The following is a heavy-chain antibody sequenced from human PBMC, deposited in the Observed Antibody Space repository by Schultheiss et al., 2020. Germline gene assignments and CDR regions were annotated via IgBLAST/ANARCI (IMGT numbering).Heavy chain of an antibody. CDR1: GGSFSGYY. Sequence: SETLSLTCAVYGGSFSGYYWSWIRQPPGKGLEWIGEINHSGSTNYNPSLKSRVTISVDTSKNQFSLKLNSVTAADTAVYYCARGGWELDYWGQGTLVTVSS. D-gene: IGHD1-26*01. V-gene: IGHV4-34*01. CDR2: INHSGST. J-gene: IGHJ4*02. CDR3: ARGGWELDY.